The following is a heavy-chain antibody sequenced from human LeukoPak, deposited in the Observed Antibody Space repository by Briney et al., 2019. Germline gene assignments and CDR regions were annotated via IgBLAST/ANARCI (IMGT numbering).Heavy chain of an antibody. J-gene: IGHJ6*03. CDR2: IRSKAYGGTT. CDR3: TRSRVGATFMRHYYYYMDV. V-gene: IGHV3-49*03. CDR1: GFTFGDYA. D-gene: IGHD1-26*01. Sequence: GGSLRLSCTASGFTFGDYAMSWFRQAPGKGLEWVGFIRSKAYGGTTEYAASVKGRFTISRDDSKSIAYLQMNSLKTEDTAVYYCTRSRVGATFMRHYYYYMDVWGKGTTVTVSS.